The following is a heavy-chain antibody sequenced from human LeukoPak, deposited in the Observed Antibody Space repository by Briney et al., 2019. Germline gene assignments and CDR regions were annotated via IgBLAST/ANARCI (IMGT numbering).Heavy chain of an antibody. D-gene: IGHD2-2*01. CDR2: ISYDGSNK. CDR3: AREGVVVVPAAEGLDAFDI. Sequence: GRSLRLSCAASGFTFSSYAMHWVRQAPGKGLEWVAVISYDGSNKYYADSVKGRFTISRDNSKNTLYLQMNSLRAEDTAVYYCAREGVVVVPAAEGLDAFDIWGQGTTVTVSS. V-gene: IGHV3-30-3*01. J-gene: IGHJ3*02. CDR1: GFTFSSYA.